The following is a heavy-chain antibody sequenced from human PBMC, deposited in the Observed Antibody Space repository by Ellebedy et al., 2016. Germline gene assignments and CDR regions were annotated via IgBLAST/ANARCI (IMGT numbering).Heavy chain of an antibody. V-gene: IGHV3-23*01. Sequence: GESLKISXAASGFTFSSYAMSWVRQAPGKGLEWVSAISGSGGSTYYADSVKGRFTISRDNSKNTLYLQMNSLRAEDTAVYYCARERAAGPPTVNWFDPWGQGTLVTVSS. J-gene: IGHJ5*02. D-gene: IGHD6-13*01. CDR2: ISGSGGST. CDR3: ARERAAGPPTVNWFDP. CDR1: GFTFSSYA.